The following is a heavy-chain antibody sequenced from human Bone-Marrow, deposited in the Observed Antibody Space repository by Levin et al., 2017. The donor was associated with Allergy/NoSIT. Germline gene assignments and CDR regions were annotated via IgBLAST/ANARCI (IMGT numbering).Heavy chain of an antibody. Sequence: GESLKISCKASGYIFTAYNIHWVRRAPGQGLEWLGRINPNSGATNFAPKFHGRVTLTRDTSINTAHMELSSLRSDDTAVYYCARDSSNWSSFDSWGQGTLVTVSS. CDR3: ARDSSNWSSFDS. D-gene: IGHD6-13*01. V-gene: IGHV1-2*06. CDR2: INPNSGAT. J-gene: IGHJ4*02. CDR1: GYIFTAYN.